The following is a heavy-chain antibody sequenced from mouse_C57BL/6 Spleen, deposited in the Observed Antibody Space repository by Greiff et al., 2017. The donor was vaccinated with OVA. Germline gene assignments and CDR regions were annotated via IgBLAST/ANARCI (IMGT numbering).Heavy chain of an antibody. CDR2: IWSGGST. V-gene: IGHV2-2*01. CDR3: ARGGTTVVATGYFDV. D-gene: IGHD1-1*01. CDR1: GFSLTSYG. J-gene: IGHJ1*03. Sequence: VKLMESGPGLVQPSQSLSITCTVSGFSLTSYGVHWVRQSPGKGLEWLGVIWSGGSTDYNAAFISRLSISKDNSKSQVFFKMNSLQADDTAIYYCARGGTTVVATGYFDVWGTGTTVTVSS.